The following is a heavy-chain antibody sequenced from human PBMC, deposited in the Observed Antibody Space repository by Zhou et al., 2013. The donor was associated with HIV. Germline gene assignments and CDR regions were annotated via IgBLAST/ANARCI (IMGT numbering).Heavy chain of an antibody. D-gene: IGHD1-20*01. V-gene: IGHV1-2*02. CDR3: ASYGPGYNWMYS. CDR2: ILPNTDAT. CDR1: GYTFSAYY. J-gene: IGHJ4*02. Sequence: QGHLVQSGAALTNPGASVKVSCKASGYTFSAYYMHWVRQAPGQGLEWMGWILPNTDATKYAPRFQGRVTMTRDTSISTVYMELRGLRSDDTALYFCASYGPGYNWMYSWGQGTLVTVSS.